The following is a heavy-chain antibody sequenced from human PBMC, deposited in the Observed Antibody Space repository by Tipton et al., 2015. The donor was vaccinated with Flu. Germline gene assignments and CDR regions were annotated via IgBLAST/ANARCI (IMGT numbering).Heavy chain of an antibody. CDR3: ARGWVTYYYDSSGYHF. J-gene: IGHJ4*02. V-gene: IGHV1-8*01. CDR1: GYTFTSYD. CDR2: MNPNSGNT. D-gene: IGHD3-22*01. Sequence: QVQLVQSGAEVKKPGASVKVSCKASGYTFTSYDINWVRQAIGQGLEWMGWMNPNSGNTGYAQKFQGRVTMTRNTSISTAYMELSSLRSEDTAVYYCARGWVTYYYDSSGYHFWGQGTLVTVSS.